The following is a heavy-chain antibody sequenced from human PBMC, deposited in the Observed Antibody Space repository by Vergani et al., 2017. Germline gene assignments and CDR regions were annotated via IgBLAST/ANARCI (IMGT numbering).Heavy chain of an antibody. CDR1: GFTFSSYA. CDR3: ARDEQQWLGGDY. Sequence: QVQLVESGGGVVQPGRSLRLSCAASGFTFSSYAMHWVRQAPGKGLEWVAVISYDGSNKYYADSVKGRFTISRDNSKNTLYLQMNRLRAEDTAVYYCARDEQQWLGGDYWGQGTLVNV. J-gene: IGHJ4*02. D-gene: IGHD6-19*01. CDR2: ISYDGSNK. V-gene: IGHV3-30-3*01.